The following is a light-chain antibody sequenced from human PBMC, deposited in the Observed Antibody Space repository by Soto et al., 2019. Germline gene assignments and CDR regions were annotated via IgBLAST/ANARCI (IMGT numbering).Light chain of an antibody. CDR3: QQRSNWPPEIT. CDR1: QSVSSN. J-gene: IGKJ1*01. V-gene: IGKV3-11*01. Sequence: EIAMTQPPASVSVGPGARATLCWRASQSVSSNLAWYQQKPGQAPRLLIYDASNRATGIPATFSGSGSGTDFTLTISSLEPEDFAVYYCQQRSNWPPEITVGQGTQVDIK. CDR2: DAS.